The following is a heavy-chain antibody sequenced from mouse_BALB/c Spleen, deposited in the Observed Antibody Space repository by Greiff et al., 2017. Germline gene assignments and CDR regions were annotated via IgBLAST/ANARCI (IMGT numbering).Heavy chain of an antibody. Sequence: VQLQQSGAELARPGASVKLSCKASGYTFTSYWMQWVKQRPGQGLEWIGAIYPGDGDTRYTQKFKGKATLTADKSSSTAYMQLSSLASEDSAVYYCARDYNYYGSSYYAMDYWGQGTSVTVSS. CDR1: GYTFTSYW. D-gene: IGHD1-1*01. J-gene: IGHJ4*01. CDR2: IYPGDGDT. V-gene: IGHV1-87*01. CDR3: ARDYNYYGSSYYAMDY.